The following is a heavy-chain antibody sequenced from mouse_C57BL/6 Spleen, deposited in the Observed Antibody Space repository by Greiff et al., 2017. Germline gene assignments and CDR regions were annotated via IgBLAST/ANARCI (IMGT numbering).Heavy chain of an antibody. V-gene: IGHV1-20*01. Sequence: EVQLKESGPELVKPGDSVKISCKASGYSFTGYFMNWVMQSHGKSLEWIGRINPYNGDTFYNQKFKGKATLTVDKSSSTAHMELRSLTSEDSAVYYCARYDYDCAMDYWGQGTSVTVSS. CDR2: INPYNGDT. CDR1: GYSFTGYF. J-gene: IGHJ4*01. CDR3: ARYDYDCAMDY. D-gene: IGHD2-4*01.